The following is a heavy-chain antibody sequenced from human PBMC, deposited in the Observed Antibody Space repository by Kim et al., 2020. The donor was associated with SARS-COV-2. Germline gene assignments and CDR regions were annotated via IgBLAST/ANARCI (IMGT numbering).Heavy chain of an antibody. CDR3: AKEVSGYDYGPFSYLDY. J-gene: IGHJ4*02. CDR2: ISYDGSNK. D-gene: IGHD5-12*01. Sequence: GGSLRLSCAASGFTFSSYGMHWIRQAPGKGLEWVAVISYDGSNKYYADSVKGRFTISRDNSKNTLYLQMNSLRAEDTAVYYCAKEVSGYDYGPFSYLDYWGQGTLVTVSS. CDR1: GFTFSSYG. V-gene: IGHV3-30*18.